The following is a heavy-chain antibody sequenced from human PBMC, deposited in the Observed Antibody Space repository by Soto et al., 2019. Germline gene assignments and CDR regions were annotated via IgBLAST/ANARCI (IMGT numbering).Heavy chain of an antibody. CDR2: IYYSGST. D-gene: IGHD3-9*01. V-gene: IGHV4-39*01. CDR3: ARQGRDILTGHRKQKFAY. Sequence: PSETLSLTCTVSGGSISSSSYYWGWIRQPPEKGLEWIGSIYYSGSTYYNPSLKSRVTISVDTSKNQFSLKLSSVTAADTAVYYCARQGRDILTGHRKQKFAYWGQGTLVTVSS. J-gene: IGHJ4*02. CDR1: GGSISSSSYY.